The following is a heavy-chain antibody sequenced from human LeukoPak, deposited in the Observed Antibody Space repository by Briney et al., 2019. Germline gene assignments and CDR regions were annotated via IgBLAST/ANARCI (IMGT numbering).Heavy chain of an antibody. V-gene: IGHV3-66*01. D-gene: IGHD6-13*01. Sequence: GGSLRLSCAASGFTVSSNYMSWVRQAPGKGLEWVSVIYSGGSTYYADSVKGRFTISRDNSKNTLYLQMNSLKTEDTAVYYCTTDRGSSWGFDYWGQGTLVTVSS. CDR3: TTDRGSSWGFDY. CDR1: GFTVSSNY. CDR2: IYSGGST. J-gene: IGHJ4*02.